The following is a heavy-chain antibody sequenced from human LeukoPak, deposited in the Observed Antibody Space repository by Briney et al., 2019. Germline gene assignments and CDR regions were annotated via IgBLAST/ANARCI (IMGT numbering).Heavy chain of an antibody. CDR3: ARPERRGYSYGPFDY. J-gene: IGHJ4*02. CDR1: GYSFTSYW. D-gene: IGHD5-18*01. CDR2: IYPGDSDT. V-gene: IGHV5-51*01. Sequence: ESLKISCKGSGYSFTSYWIGWVRQMPGXXXXWMGIIYPGDSDTRYSPSFQGQVTISADKSISTAYLQWSSLKASDTAMYYCARPERRGYSYGPFDYWGQGTLVTVSS.